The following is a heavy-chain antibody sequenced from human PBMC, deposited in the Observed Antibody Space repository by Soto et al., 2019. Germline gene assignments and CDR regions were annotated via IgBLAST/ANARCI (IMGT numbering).Heavy chain of an antibody. J-gene: IGHJ4*02. CDR3: AKDPYYDILTGYYC. D-gene: IGHD3-9*01. CDR2: ISGSGGST. CDR1: GFTFSSYA. Sequence: GGSLRLSCAASGFTFSSYAMSWVRQAPGKGLEWASAISGSGGSTYYADSVKGRFTISRDNSKNTLYLQMNSLRAEDTAVYYCAKDPYYDILTGYYCWGQGTLVTVSS. V-gene: IGHV3-23*01.